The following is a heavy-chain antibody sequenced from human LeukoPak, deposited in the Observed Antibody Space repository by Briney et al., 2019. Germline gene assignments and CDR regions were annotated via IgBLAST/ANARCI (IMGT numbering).Heavy chain of an antibody. J-gene: IGHJ4*02. Sequence: GGTLRLSCEASGFTYSSYSMKWVRQAPGKGLEWVSYISSSSSTIYYADSVKGRFTISRDNAKNSLYLQMNSLRAEDTAVYYCARGGYSSSLRLYYWGQGTLVTVSS. CDR1: GFTYSSYS. V-gene: IGHV3-48*04. CDR3: ARGGYSSSLRLYY. D-gene: IGHD6-6*01. CDR2: ISSSSSTI.